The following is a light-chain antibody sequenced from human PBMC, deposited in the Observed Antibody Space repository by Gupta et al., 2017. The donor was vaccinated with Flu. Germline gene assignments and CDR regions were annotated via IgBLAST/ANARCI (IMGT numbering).Light chain of an antibody. V-gene: IGKV3-15*01. J-gene: IGKJ4*01. CDR1: QSVSSN. CDR3: QQYNNWPFP. CDR2: GAS. Sequence: EIVMTQSPATLSVSPGERATLSCRASQSVSSNLAWYQQKPGQAPRLLIYGASTRATGIPARFSGSGSGTXFTLTIXSLQSEDFAVYYCQQYNNWPFPFGXGTKVEIK.